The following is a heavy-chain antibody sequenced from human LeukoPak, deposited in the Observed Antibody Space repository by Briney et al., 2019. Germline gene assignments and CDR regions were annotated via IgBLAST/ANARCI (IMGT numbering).Heavy chain of an antibody. V-gene: IGHV3-23*01. CDR1: GFTFSTCA. CDR3: ARSPTDSSREGVDY. Sequence: PGGSLRLSCAASGFTFSTCAMSWVRQAPGKGLEWVSAISTSGGGTYYGDSVKGRFTISRDNSQDTLYLQMSSLRAEDTAIYYCARSPTDSSREGVDYWGQGILVTVSS. CDR2: ISTSGGGT. J-gene: IGHJ4*01. D-gene: IGHD6-13*01.